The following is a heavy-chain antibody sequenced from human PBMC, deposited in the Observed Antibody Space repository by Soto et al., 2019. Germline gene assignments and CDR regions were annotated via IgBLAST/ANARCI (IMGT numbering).Heavy chain of an antibody. Sequence: GASVKVSCKASGFTSTSSAVQWVRQARGQRLEWIGWIVVGSGNTNYAQKFQERVTITRDMSTSTAYMELSSLRSEDTAVYYCAAAYSGSYYYYYGMDVWGQGTTVTVSS. V-gene: IGHV1-58*01. CDR1: GFTSTSSA. J-gene: IGHJ6*02. CDR2: IVVGSGNT. CDR3: AAAYSGSYYYYYGMDV. D-gene: IGHD1-26*01.